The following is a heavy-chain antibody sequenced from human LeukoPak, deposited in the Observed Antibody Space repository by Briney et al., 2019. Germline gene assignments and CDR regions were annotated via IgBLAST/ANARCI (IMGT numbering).Heavy chain of an antibody. CDR2: IYHSGST. J-gene: IGHJ3*02. D-gene: IGHD3-10*01. V-gene: IGHV4-39*07. Sequence: SETLSLTCTVSGGSISSSSYYWGWLRQPPGKGLEWIGSIYHSGSTYYNPSLKSRVTISVDTSKNQFSLKLSSVTAADTAVYYCARVGAHMTAYAFDIWGQGTMVTVSS. CDR1: GGSISSSSYY. CDR3: ARVGAHMTAYAFDI.